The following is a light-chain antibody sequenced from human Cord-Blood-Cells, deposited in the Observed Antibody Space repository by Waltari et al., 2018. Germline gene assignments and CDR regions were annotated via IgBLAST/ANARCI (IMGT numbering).Light chain of an antibody. CDR3: QQYNSYSLLT. V-gene: IGKV1-5*03. CDR1: QSISKW. J-gene: IGKJ4*01. Sequence: DIRMTQSPSTRSASAGARVIISCRASQSISKWLAWYQQKPGKAPKRLIYEASTLQSGVTSRFSGTGSGTDFTLTISSLQPEDFATYYCQQYNSYSLLTFGGGTKVEIK. CDR2: EAS.